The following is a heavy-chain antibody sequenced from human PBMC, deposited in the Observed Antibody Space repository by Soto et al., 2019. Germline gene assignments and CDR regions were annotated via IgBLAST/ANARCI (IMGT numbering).Heavy chain of an antibody. CDR3: ARMAGPWYFDL. CDR2: INHSGSS. V-gene: IGHV4-34*01. CDR1: GGSFSGFY. J-gene: IGHJ2*01. Sequence: KPSETLSLTCAVHGGSFSGFYWTWIRQPPGKGLEWIGEINHSGSSNYNPPLKSRVTMSLDTSRNQSSLSLNSVTAADTAVYYCARMAGPWYFDLWGRGTLVTVSS.